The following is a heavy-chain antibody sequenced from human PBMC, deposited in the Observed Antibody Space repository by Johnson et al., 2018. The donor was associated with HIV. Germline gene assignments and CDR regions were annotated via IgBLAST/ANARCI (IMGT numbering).Heavy chain of an antibody. V-gene: IGHV3-20*04. Sequence: VQLLESGGGLVQPGGSLRLSCAASGFTFSSYWMHWVRQAPGKGLVWVSRLNWNGGSPGYADSVKGRFTISRDNAKNSLYLQMNSLRAEDTALYYCARDCGGDCSSAFDIWGQGTMVTVSS. D-gene: IGHD2-21*01. CDR3: ARDCGGDCSSAFDI. CDR1: GFTFSSYW. J-gene: IGHJ3*02. CDR2: LNWNGGSP.